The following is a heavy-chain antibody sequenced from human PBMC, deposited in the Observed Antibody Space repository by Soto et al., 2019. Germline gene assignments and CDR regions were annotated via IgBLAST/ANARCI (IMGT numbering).Heavy chain of an antibody. CDR2: ISSNGGST. D-gene: IGHD4-17*01. CDR1: GFTFSSYA. V-gene: IGHV3-64*01. CDR3: ARVNYGYYYYMEV. J-gene: IGHJ6*03. Sequence: PGGSLRLPCAASGFTFSSYAMHWVRQAPGKGLEYVSAISSNGGSTYYANSVKGRFTISRDNSKNTLYLQMGSLRAEDMAVYYCARVNYGYYYYMEVWGKGTTVTVSS.